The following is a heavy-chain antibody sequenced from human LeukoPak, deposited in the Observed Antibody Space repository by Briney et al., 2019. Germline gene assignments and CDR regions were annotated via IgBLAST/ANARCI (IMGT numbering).Heavy chain of an antibody. CDR1: GGSFSGYY. J-gene: IGHJ5*02. CDR2: INHSGST. D-gene: IGHD3-10*01. Sequence: PSETLSLTCAVYGGSFSGYYWSWIRQPPGKGLEWIGEINHSGSTNYNPSLESRVTISVDTSKNQFSLKLSSVTAADTAVYYCARGTGLLWFGELSFYWFDPWGQGTLVTVSS. V-gene: IGHV4-34*01. CDR3: ARGTGLLWFGELSFYWFDP.